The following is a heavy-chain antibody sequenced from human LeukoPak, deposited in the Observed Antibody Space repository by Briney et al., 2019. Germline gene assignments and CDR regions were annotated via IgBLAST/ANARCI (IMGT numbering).Heavy chain of an antibody. D-gene: IGHD3-10*01. J-gene: IGHJ6*02. V-gene: IGHV1-69*13. CDR3: ARVHYYGSGSYYTGYYYYGMDV. Sequence: ASVKVSCKASGGTFSSYAISWVRQAPGQGLEWMGGIIPIFGTANYAQKFQGRVTITADESTSTAYMELSSLRSEDTAVYYCARVHYYGSGSYYTGYYYYGMDVWGQGTTVTVSS. CDR1: GGTFSSYA. CDR2: IIPIFGTA.